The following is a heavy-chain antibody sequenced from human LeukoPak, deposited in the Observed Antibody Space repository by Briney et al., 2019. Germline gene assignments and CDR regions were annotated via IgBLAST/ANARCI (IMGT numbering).Heavy chain of an antibody. CDR3: ARWATSFDL. D-gene: IGHD6-6*01. J-gene: IGHJ4*02. Sequence: GGSLRLSCAASGFTFGNYWMSWVRQAPGKGLEWVDNIKQDGSDKYHVDSVTGRFTISRDNAKNSLYLEMNGLRAEDTAVYYCARWATSFDLWGQGALVTVSS. V-gene: IGHV3-7*01. CDR1: GFTFGNYW. CDR2: IKQDGSDK.